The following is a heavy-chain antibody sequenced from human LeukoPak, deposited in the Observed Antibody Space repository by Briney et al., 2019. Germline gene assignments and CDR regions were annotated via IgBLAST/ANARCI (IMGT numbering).Heavy chain of an antibody. CDR2: ISLDGNNE. J-gene: IGHJ6*02. V-gene: IGHV3-30-3*01. D-gene: IGHD3-16*01. CDR3: ARGGGLDV. Sequence: PGGSLRLSCAASGFTFRNYYMHWVRQAPGKGLEWVAVISLDGNNEYYADSVKGRFSLSRDNSMNTLYLQLNSLRTEDTAVYFCARGGGLDVWGQGATVTVSS. CDR1: GFTFRNYY.